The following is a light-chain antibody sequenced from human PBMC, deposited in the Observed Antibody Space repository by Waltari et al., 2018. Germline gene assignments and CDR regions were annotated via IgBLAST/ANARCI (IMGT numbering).Light chain of an antibody. CDR3: QTGGHGTWV. Sequence: QLVLTQSPSASASLGASVKLTCTLSSGHSTNIIAWLQQQPEKGPRYLMNVNSDGSHNKGVGILERCSGSSSGAERYLTISSLQSEDEADYYCQTGGHGTWVFGGGTRLTVL. CDR2: VNSDGSH. V-gene: IGLV4-69*01. J-gene: IGLJ3*02. CDR1: SGHSTNI.